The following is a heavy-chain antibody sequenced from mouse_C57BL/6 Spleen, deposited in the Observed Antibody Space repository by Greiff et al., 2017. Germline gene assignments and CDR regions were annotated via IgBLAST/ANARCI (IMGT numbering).Heavy chain of an antibody. V-gene: IGHV5-9-1*02. CDR1: GFTFSSYA. J-gene: IGHJ4*01. D-gene: IGHD4-1*01. CDR2: ISSGGDYI. CDR3: TRDGNWDGYAMDY. Sequence: EVQVVESGEGLVKPGGSLKLSCAASGFTFSSYAMSWVRQTPEKRLEWVAYISSGGDYIYYADTVKGRFTISRDNARNTLYLQMSSLKSEDTAMYYCTRDGNWDGYAMDYWGQGTSVTVSS.